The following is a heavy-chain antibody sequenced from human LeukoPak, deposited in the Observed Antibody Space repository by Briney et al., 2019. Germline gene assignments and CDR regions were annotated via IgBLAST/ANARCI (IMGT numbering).Heavy chain of an antibody. Sequence: SQTLSLTCAVSGGSISSGGYSWSWIRQPPGKGLEWIGYIYHSGSTYYNPSLKSRVTISVDRSKNQFSLKLSSVTAADAAVYYCARGTYGDSNPFDYWGQGTLVTVSS. CDR1: GGSISSGGYS. CDR2: IYHSGST. D-gene: IGHD4-17*01. CDR3: ARGTYGDSNPFDY. J-gene: IGHJ4*02. V-gene: IGHV4-30-2*01.